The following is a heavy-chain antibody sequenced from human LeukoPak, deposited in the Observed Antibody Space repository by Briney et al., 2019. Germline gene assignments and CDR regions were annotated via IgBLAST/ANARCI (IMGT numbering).Heavy chain of an antibody. V-gene: IGHV1-2*02. CDR3: ARGDFWSGYSWFDP. CDR2: INPNSGGT. D-gene: IGHD3-3*01. CDR1: GYTFTDYY. J-gene: IGHJ5*02. Sequence: ASVKVSCKASGYTFTDYYMHWVRQAPGQGLEWMGWINPNSGGTNYAQKFRGRVTMTRDTSISTAYMELSRLRSDDTAVYYCARGDFWSGYSWFDPWGQGTLVTVSS.